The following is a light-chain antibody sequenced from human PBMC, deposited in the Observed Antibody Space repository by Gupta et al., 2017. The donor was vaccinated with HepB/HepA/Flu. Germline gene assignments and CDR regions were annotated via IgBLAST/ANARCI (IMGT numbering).Light chain of an antibody. J-gene: IGLJ1*01. V-gene: IGLV2-14*01. Sequence: QSALTQPASVPGSPGQSNTISCTGTSGDVGGYNYVSWYQQHPGKAPKLMIYDVSNRPSGVSNRFSGSKSGNTASLTISGLQAEDEADYYCSSYTSSSNYVFGTGTKVTVL. CDR1: SGDVGGYNY. CDR3: SSYTSSSNYV. CDR2: DVS.